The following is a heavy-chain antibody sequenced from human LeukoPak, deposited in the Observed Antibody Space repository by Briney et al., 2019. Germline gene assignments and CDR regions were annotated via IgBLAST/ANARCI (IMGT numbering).Heavy chain of an antibody. Sequence: GGSLRLSCAASGFTFSSYAMHWVRQAPGKGLEYVSAISSNGGSTYYANSVKGRFTISRDNSKNTLYLQMGSLRAEDMAVYYCASTIPSAAEIAVVIPTELDYWGQGTLVTVSS. V-gene: IGHV3-64*01. CDR2: ISSNGGST. CDR1: GFTFSSYA. CDR3: ASTIPSAAEIAVVIPTELDY. D-gene: IGHD3-22*01. J-gene: IGHJ4*02.